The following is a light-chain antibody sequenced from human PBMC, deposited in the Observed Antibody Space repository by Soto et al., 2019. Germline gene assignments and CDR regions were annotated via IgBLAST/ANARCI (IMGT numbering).Light chain of an antibody. CDR1: QSISTY. J-gene: IGKJ2*01. CDR2: AAF. CDR3: QQTYSIPYT. V-gene: IGKV1-39*01. Sequence: DIQMTQSPSSLSASVEDRVTITCRASQSISTYLNWYQQKPGKAPNLLIYAAFSLQSGVPSRFGGSGSGTAFTLTISSLQPEDFATYYCQQTYSIPYTFGQGTTLEIK.